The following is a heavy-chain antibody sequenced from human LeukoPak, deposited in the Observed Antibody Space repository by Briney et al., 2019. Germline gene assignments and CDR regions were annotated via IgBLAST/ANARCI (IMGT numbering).Heavy chain of an antibody. CDR1: GYTFSNYG. CDR2: ISAYNGNT. CDR3: ARDRAYGDYASDDAFDI. J-gene: IGHJ3*02. Sequence: ASVRVSCKTSGYTFSNYGFSWVRQAPGQGLEWMGWISAYNGNTNYAQKLQGRVTMTTDTSTSTAYMELRSLRSDDTAVYYCARDRAYGDYASDDAFDIWGQGTMVTVSS. D-gene: IGHD4-17*01. V-gene: IGHV1-18*01.